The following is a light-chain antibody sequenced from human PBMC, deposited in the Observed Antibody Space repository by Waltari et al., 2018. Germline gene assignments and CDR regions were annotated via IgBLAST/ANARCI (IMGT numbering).Light chain of an antibody. CDR3: QQYYSSPPT. CDR2: SAS. V-gene: IGKV1-8*01. J-gene: IGKJ4*01. Sequence: AIRITQSPSSLSASRGDRVPLTCRTNQDVASYLAWYQQTPGRAPNLLLYSASTLQSGVPSRFIGAGSRTNFTLTITCLQYDDFATYFCQQYYSSPPTFGGGTRVEIK. CDR1: QDVASY.